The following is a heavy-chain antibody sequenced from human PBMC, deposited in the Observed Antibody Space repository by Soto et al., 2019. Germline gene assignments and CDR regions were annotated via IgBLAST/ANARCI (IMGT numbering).Heavy chain of an antibody. V-gene: IGHV1-8*01. CDR1: GYTFTSYD. J-gene: IGHJ6*02. CDR2: MNPNSGNT. Sequence: ASVKVSCKASGYTFTSYDINWVRQATGQGLEWMGWMNPNSGNTGYAQKFQGRVTMTRNTSISTAYMELSSLRSEDTAVYYCAILPSITIFGVVITGDYYGMDVWGQGTTVTVSS. CDR3: AILPSITIFGVVITGDYYGMDV. D-gene: IGHD3-3*01.